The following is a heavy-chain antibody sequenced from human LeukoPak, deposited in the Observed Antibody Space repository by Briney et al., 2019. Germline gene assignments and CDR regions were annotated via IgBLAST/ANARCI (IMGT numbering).Heavy chain of an antibody. J-gene: IGHJ6*02. Sequence: GGSLRLSCAASGFTFSSYSMNWVRQAPGKGLEWVSSISSSSSYIYYADSVKGRFTISRDNAKNSLYLQMNSLRAEDTAVYYCAREAVNYDFSNGMDVWGQGPTVTVSS. CDR2: ISSSSSYI. V-gene: IGHV3-21*01. D-gene: IGHD3-3*01. CDR3: AREAVNYDFSNGMDV. CDR1: GFTFSSYS.